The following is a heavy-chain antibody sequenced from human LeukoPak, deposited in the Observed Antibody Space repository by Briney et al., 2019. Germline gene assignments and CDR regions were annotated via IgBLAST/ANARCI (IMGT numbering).Heavy chain of an antibody. J-gene: IGHJ4*02. CDR2: IIPIFGTA. CDR3: ARVGAAAGNGY. D-gene: IGHD6-13*01. CDR1: GGTFSSYA. V-gene: IGHV1-69*13. Sequence: GASVTVSFTASGGTFSSYAISWVRQAPGQGLEWMGGIIPIFGTANYAQKFQGRVTITADESTSTAYMELSSLRSEDTAVYYCARVGAAAGNGYWGQGTLVTVSS.